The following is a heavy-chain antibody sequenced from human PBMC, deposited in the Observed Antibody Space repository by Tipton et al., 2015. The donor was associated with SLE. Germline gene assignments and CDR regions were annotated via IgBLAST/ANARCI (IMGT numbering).Heavy chain of an antibody. D-gene: IGHD2-2*01. CDR3: AKEYCSSTSCFDYYMDV. CDR1: GFTFSSYA. CDR2: ISGSGGST. V-gene: IGHV3-23*01. J-gene: IGHJ6*03. Sequence: SLRLSCAASGFTFSSYAMSWVRQAPGKGLEWVSAISGSGGSTYYADSVKGRFTISRDNSKNTLYLQMNSLRAEDTAVYYCAKEYCSSTSCFDYYMDVWGKGTTVTVSS.